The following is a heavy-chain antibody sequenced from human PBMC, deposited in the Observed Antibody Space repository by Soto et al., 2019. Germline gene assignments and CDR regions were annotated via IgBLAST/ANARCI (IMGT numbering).Heavy chain of an antibody. CDR2: INAGNGDT. CDR3: ARTGHSGSYDY. Sequence: ASVKLSCKACGDSFTNYGIHWVRQAPGQRLEWMGWINAGNGDTKYSENFQGRVTITRDTSASTVYLDLSSLSSEDTAFYYCARTGHSGSYDYWGQGTLVTVSS. J-gene: IGHJ4*02. D-gene: IGHD3-22*01. CDR1: GDSFTNYG. V-gene: IGHV1-3*01.